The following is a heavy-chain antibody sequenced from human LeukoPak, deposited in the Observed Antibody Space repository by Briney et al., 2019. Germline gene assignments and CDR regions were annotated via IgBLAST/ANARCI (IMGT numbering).Heavy chain of an antibody. CDR1: GFTFSSYA. CDR2: ISGSGGST. Sequence: GGSLRLSCAASGFTFSSYAMSWVRQAPGKGLEWVSAISGSGGSTYYADSVKGRFTISRDNSKNTLYLQMYSLRAEDTAVYYCARGSKKHIVVVTAIPPFDYWGQGTLVTVSS. J-gene: IGHJ4*02. V-gene: IGHV3-23*01. D-gene: IGHD2-21*02. CDR3: ARGSKKHIVVVTAIPPFDY.